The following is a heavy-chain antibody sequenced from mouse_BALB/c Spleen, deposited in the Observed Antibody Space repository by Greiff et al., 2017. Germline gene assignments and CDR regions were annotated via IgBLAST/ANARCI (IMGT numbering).Heavy chain of an antibody. CDR1: GFTFSGYT. V-gene: IGHV5-12-2*01. J-gene: IGHJ2*01. D-gene: IGHD2-4*01. CDR2: ISNGGGST. CDR3: ARHGDDYDRVFDY. Sequence: DVKLVESGGGLVQPGGSLKLSCAASGFTFSGYTMSWVRQTPEKRLEWVAYISNGGGSTYYPDTVKGRFTISRDNAKNTLYLQMSSLKSEDTAMYYCARHGDDYDRVFDYWGQGTTLTVSS.